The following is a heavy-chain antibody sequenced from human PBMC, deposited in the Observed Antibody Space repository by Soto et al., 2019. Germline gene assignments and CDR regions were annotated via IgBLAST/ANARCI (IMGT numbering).Heavy chain of an antibody. Sequence: GSLRLSCAASGFSFSNYGMHWVRQAPGKGLEWVAVIWYDESNRYYADSVKGRFTISRDNSKNTLYLQMNSLRAEDTAVYYCARVRGYSSGWYYWGQGTPVTVSS. V-gene: IGHV3-33*01. D-gene: IGHD6-19*01. CDR3: ARVRGYSSGWYY. CDR1: GFSFSNYG. J-gene: IGHJ4*02. CDR2: IWYDESNR.